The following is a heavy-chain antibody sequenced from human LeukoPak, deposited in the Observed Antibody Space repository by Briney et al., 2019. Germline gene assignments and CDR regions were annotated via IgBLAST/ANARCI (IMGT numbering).Heavy chain of an antibody. CDR3: AVLGQQGGGDFDY. Sequence: GASVKVSCKASGYTFTGYYMHWVRQAPGQGLEWMGWINPNSGGTNYAQKFQGWVTMTRDTSISTAYLELSRLRSDDTAVYYCAVLGQQGGGDFDYWGQGTLVTVSS. V-gene: IGHV1-2*04. CDR2: INPNSGGT. J-gene: IGHJ4*02. D-gene: IGHD2/OR15-2a*01. CDR1: GYTFTGYY.